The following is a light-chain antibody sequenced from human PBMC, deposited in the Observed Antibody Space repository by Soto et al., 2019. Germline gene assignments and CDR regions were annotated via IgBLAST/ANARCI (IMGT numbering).Light chain of an antibody. CDR2: AAS. CDR3: QQTYSNPPWT. CDR1: QNINSY. V-gene: IGKV1-39*01. J-gene: IGKJ1*01. Sequence: DIQMTQSPSSLSASVGDRVTITCRASQNINSYVNWYQQRPGKAPKLLIYAASSLQSGAPSRFSGGESGTDFSLTISRLQPEDFATYYCQQTYSNPPWTFGQGTKVEVK.